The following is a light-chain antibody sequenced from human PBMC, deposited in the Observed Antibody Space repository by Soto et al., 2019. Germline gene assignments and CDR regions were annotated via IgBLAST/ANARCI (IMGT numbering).Light chain of an antibody. V-gene: IGKV3-20*01. J-gene: IGKJ1*01. CDR3: QQYDSSSWT. CDR1: QSVINSY. Sequence: EIVLTQSPGTLSLSPGERATLSCRTSQSVINSYLAWYQQKPGQAPRLLIYGTSNRATGVPDRFSGSGSGTDFTLTISRVEPEDFAVYCCQQYDSSSWTFGQGTKVVIK. CDR2: GTS.